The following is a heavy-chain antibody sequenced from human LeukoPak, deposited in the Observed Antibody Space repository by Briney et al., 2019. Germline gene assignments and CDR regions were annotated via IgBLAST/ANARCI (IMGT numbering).Heavy chain of an antibody. V-gene: IGHV1-24*01. Sequence: EDGETIYAQKFQGRVTMTEDTSTDTAYMELSSLRSEDTAVYYCATDPAYYYDSSGYFIYWGQGTLVTVSS. CDR2: EDGET. J-gene: IGHJ4*02. CDR3: ATDPAYYYDSSGYFIY. D-gene: IGHD3-22*01.